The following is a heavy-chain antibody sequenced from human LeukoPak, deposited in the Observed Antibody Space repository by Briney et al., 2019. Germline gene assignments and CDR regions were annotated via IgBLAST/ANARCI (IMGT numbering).Heavy chain of an antibody. CDR1: GYTFTSYG. CDR3: ARDRLYSSSWYEYLDD. J-gene: IGHJ4*02. V-gene: IGHV1-18*01. D-gene: IGHD6-13*01. CDR2: ISAYNGNT. Sequence: ASVEVSCKASGYTFTSYGISWVRQAPGQGLEWMGWISAYNGNTNYAQKLQGRVTMTTDTSTSTAYMELRSLRSDDTAVYYCARDRLYSSSWYEYLDDWGQGTLVTVSS.